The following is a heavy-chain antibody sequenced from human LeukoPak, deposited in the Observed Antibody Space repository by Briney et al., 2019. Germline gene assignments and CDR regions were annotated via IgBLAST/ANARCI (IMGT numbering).Heavy chain of an antibody. D-gene: IGHD5-24*01. Sequence: GGSLRLSCAASGFTFRTYWMHWVRQAPGKGLVRVSHINSDGSTTNYADSVKGRLTISRDNAKNTLSLQMNSLRVDDTAVYYCARGFSYNHFDYWGQGTRVTVSS. CDR2: INSDGSTT. V-gene: IGHV3-74*01. CDR1: GFTFRTYW. J-gene: IGHJ4*02. CDR3: ARGFSYNHFDY.